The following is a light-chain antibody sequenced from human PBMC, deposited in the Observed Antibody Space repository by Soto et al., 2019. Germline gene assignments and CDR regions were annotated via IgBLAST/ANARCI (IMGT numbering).Light chain of an antibody. Sequence: DIQLTHSPSTLSASVVDRVTITCRASQSISSWLAWYQQKPGKAPKLLIYDASSLESGVPSRFSGSGSGTEFTLTISSLQPDDFATYYCQQYNSYPWTFGQGTKVDI. V-gene: IGKV1-5*01. CDR2: DAS. CDR3: QQYNSYPWT. CDR1: QSISSW. J-gene: IGKJ1*01.